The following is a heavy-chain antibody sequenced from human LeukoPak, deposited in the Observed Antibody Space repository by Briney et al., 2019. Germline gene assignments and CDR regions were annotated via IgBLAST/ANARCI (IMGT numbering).Heavy chain of an antibody. CDR1: GFTFSTYD. CDR2: IGPAGDT. D-gene: IGHD3-16*01. J-gene: IGHJ6*02. Sequence: PGGSLRLSCAASGFTFSTYDMHWVRQVTGKGLEWVSAIGPAGDTYYPGSVQGRLTISRENGKNSLYLQMNGLRAGDTAVYYCARGGLREFNEDYYYNYGMDVWGQGTTVTVSS. V-gene: IGHV3-13*04. CDR3: ARGGLREFNEDYYYNYGMDV.